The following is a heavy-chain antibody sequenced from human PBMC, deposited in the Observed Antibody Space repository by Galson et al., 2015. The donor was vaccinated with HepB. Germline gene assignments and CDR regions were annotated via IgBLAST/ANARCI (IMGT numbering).Heavy chain of an antibody. J-gene: IGHJ6*02. CDR1: GFTFSIEA. Sequence: SLRLSCAASGFTFSIEAMYWVRQAPDKGLEYVAATSYDDKTKYYADSVRGRFTISRDNSKNTLYLQMNSLRLEDTALYYCAKDWGMGVWGQGPTVTVSS. V-gene: IGHV3-30-3*02. D-gene: IGHD3-16*01. CDR2: TSYDDKTK. CDR3: AKDWGMGV.